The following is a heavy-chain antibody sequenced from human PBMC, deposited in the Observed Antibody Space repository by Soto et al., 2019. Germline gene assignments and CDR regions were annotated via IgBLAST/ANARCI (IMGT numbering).Heavy chain of an antibody. CDR2: MKPNSGNT. J-gene: IGHJ3*02. CDR1: GYTFTSYD. Sequence: ASVKVSCKASGYTFTSYDINWVRQATGQGLEWMGWMKPNSGNTGYAQKFQGRVTMTRNTSISTAYMELSSLRSEDTAVYYCAMKRYLEWLSNDDAFDIRGQGTMVTVSS. D-gene: IGHD3-3*01. CDR3: AMKRYLEWLSNDDAFDI. V-gene: IGHV1-8*01.